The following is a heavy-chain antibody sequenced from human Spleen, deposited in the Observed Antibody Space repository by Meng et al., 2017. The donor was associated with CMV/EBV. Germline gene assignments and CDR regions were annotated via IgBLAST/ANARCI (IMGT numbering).Heavy chain of an antibody. V-gene: IGHV4-34*01. J-gene: IGHJ5*02. Sequence: QVQLQQWGAGLLKPSETLSLTCAVYGGPFSGYYWSWIRQPPGKGLEWIGEINHSGSTNYNPSLKSRVTISVDTSKNQFSLKLSSVTAADTAVYYCAKSRGYYVSWFDPWGQGTLVTVSS. D-gene: IGHD3-22*01. CDR3: AKSRGYYVSWFDP. CDR2: INHSGST. CDR1: GGPFSGYY.